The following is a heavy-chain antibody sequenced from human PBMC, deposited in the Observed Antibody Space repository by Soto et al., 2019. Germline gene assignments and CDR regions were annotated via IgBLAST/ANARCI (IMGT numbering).Heavy chain of an antibody. Sequence: QVQLVQSGAEVKKPGASVKVSCKASGYTFTGYYMHWVRQAPGQGLEWMGWINPNSGGTNYAQKFQGWVTMTRDTSISTAYVELSRLRSDATAVYYCARGGMTTVTNYYYYYMDVWGKGTTVTVSS. CDR2: INPNSGGT. CDR3: ARGGMTTVTNYYYYYMDV. D-gene: IGHD4-17*01. V-gene: IGHV1-2*04. CDR1: GYTFTGYY. J-gene: IGHJ6*03.